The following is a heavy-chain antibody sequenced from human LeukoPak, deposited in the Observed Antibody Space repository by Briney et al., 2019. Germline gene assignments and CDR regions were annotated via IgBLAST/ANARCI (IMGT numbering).Heavy chain of an antibody. Sequence: GGSLRLSCAAPGFTVSSNYMSWVRQAPGKGLEWVSVIYSGGSTYYADSVKGRFTISRDNSKNTLYLQMNSLRAEDTAVYYCARYYGSGSYYIPSYYYGMDVWGQGTTVTVSS. D-gene: IGHD3-10*01. J-gene: IGHJ6*02. CDR2: IYSGGST. CDR3: ARYYGSGSYYIPSYYYGMDV. CDR1: GFTVSSNY. V-gene: IGHV3-66*01.